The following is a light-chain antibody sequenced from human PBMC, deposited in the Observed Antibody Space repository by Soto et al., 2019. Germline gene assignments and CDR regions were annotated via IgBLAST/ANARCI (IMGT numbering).Light chain of an antibody. V-gene: IGKV3-20*01. CDR2: GAS. CDR3: QQYDSSPWT. CDR1: QTISSRF. Sequence: EIVLTQSPSTLSLSPGDRATVTCRASQTISSRFLAWYQQKPGQAPRLLIYGASTRATGIPDRFSGSESGTDVTLNITRLEPEDFAVYYCQQYDSSPWTFGQGTKVELK. J-gene: IGKJ1*01.